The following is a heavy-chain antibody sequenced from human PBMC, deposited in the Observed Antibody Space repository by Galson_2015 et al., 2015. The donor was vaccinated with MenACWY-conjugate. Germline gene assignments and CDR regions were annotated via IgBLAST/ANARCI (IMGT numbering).Heavy chain of an antibody. Sequence: SLRLSCAASGFIFSSHSMNWVRQAPGKGLEWVSSIDSSGSDIYYGDSVKGRFTISRDNAKNSVFLQMNSLRAEDTAVYYCARGIGDYVDGSGDCWGQGTLVTVSS. D-gene: IGHD4-17*01. CDR3: ARGIGDYVDGSGDC. J-gene: IGHJ4*02. CDR2: IDSSGSDI. V-gene: IGHV3-21*01. CDR1: GFIFSSHS.